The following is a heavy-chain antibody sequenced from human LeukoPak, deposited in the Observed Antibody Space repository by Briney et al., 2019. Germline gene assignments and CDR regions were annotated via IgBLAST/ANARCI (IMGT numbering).Heavy chain of an antibody. CDR3: AKTYYYDSSNYPPVDY. D-gene: IGHD3-22*01. Sequence: PGGSLRLSCAASGFTFSSYAMSWVRQAPGEGLEWVSAISGGGGNTYYADSVKGRFTISRDNSKNTLYLQMNSLRAEDTAVYYCAKTYYYDSSNYPPVDYWGQGTLITVSS. CDR1: GFTFSSYA. V-gene: IGHV3-23*01. J-gene: IGHJ4*02. CDR2: ISGGGGNT.